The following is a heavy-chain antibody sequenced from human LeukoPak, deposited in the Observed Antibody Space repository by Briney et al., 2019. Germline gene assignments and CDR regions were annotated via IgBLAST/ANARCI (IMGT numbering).Heavy chain of an antibody. D-gene: IGHD3-9*01. CDR3: AKDHSATYYDILTGYSTGYFDY. CDR2: ISYYGSNK. Sequence: GGSLRLSCAASGFTFSSYGMHWVRQAPGKGLEWVAVISYYGSNKYYADSVKGRFTISRNNSKNTLYLQMNSLRAEDTAVYYCAKDHSATYYDILTGYSTGYFDYWGQGTLVTVSS. V-gene: IGHV3-30*18. CDR1: GFTFSSYG. J-gene: IGHJ4*02.